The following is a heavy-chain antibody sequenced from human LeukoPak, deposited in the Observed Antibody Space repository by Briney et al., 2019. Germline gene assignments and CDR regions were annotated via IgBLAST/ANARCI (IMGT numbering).Heavy chain of an antibody. Sequence: GGSLRLSCAASGFTFSSYSMNWVRQAPGKGLEWVANIKQDGSEKYYVDSVKGRFTISRDNAKNSLYLQMNSLRAEDTAVYYCARARYDFWSGYYDFDYWGQGTLVTVSS. CDR3: ARARYDFWSGYYDFDY. CDR2: IKQDGSEK. J-gene: IGHJ4*02. V-gene: IGHV3-7*01. D-gene: IGHD3-3*01. CDR1: GFTFSSYS.